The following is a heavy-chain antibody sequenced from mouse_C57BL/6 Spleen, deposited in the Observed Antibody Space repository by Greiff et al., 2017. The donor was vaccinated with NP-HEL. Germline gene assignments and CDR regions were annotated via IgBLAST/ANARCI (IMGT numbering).Heavy chain of an antibody. J-gene: IGHJ2*01. CDR2: IDPEDGET. D-gene: IGHD1-1*01. CDR1: GFNIKDYY. CDR3: ARSGGSSNFDY. V-gene: IGHV14-2*01. Sequence: VHVKQSGAELVKPGASVKLSCTASGFNIKDYYMHWVKQRTEQGLEWIGRIDPEDGETKYAPKLQGKATITADTSANTAYLQLSSLTSEDTAVYYCARSGGSSNFDYWGQGTTLTVSS.